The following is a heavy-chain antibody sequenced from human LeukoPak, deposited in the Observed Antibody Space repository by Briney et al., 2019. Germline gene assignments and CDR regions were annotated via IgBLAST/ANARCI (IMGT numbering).Heavy chain of an antibody. V-gene: IGHV3-23*01. CDR3: AKDPRGYSSSWYYFDY. Sequence: PGGSLRLSCAASGFTFSSYAMSWVRQAPGKGLEWVSAISGSGGSTSYADSVKGRFTISRDNSKKTLYLQMKSLRAEDTAVYYCAKDPRGYSSSWYYFDYWGQGTLVTVSS. CDR1: GFTFSSYA. D-gene: IGHD6-13*01. J-gene: IGHJ4*02. CDR2: ISGSGGST.